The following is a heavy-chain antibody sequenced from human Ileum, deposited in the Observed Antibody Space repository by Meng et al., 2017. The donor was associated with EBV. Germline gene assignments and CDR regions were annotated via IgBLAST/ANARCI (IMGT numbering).Heavy chain of an antibody. J-gene: IGHJ4*02. Sequence: QVQVQQWGAGLLKPSETLSLTCALFGGSITDHYWSWIRQPPGKGLEWIGEINHRGTMYNPSFKSRVTISRDTSKNQFSLKLNSVTAADTAMYFCARARDDFDWGQGTLVTVSS. CDR3: ARARDDFD. V-gene: IGHV4-34*01. CDR2: INHRGT. CDR1: GGSITDHY. D-gene: IGHD5-24*01.